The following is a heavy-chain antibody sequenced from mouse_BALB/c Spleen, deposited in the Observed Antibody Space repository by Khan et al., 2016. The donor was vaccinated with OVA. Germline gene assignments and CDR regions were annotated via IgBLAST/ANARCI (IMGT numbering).Heavy chain of an antibody. CDR3: TRSGYGNPFAY. Sequence: QVQLQQSGAELVQPGSSVKLSCKASGYTFSSYYLYWVRQRPGQGLEWIGGINPNNGGPDFNEKFKTMATRTVDKPYRKASIHLTSLNPADSAVYYCTRSGYGNPFAYWGQGTLVTVSP. V-gene: IGHV1S81*02. D-gene: IGHD2-10*02. J-gene: IGHJ3*01. CDR1: GYTFSSYY. CDR2: INPNNGGP.